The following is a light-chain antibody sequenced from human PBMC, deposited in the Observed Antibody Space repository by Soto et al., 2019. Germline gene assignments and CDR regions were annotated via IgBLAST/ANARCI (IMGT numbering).Light chain of an antibody. V-gene: IGKV3-11*01. J-gene: IGKJ4*01. CDR1: ESVSIN. Sequence: EIVMTQSPATLSVSSGERATLSCRASESVSINLAWYQQKPGQAPRLLIYDASERATGIPARFSGSGSGTDFTLTISSLEPEDFVVYYCQQRSNWPPVTFGGGTKVDI. CDR3: QQRSNWPPVT. CDR2: DAS.